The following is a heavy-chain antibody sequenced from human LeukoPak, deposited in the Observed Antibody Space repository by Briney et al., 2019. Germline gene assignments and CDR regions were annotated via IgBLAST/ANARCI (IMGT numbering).Heavy chain of an antibody. CDR1: GFTFSSYA. J-gene: IGHJ4*02. D-gene: IGHD2-21*01. V-gene: IGHV3-66*01. CDR2: IYSGGST. CDR3: ARASAYCGGDCYLPVY. Sequence: GGSLRLSCAASGFTFSSYAMHWVRQAPGKGLEWVSVIYSGGSTYYADSVKGRFTISRDNSKNTLYLQMNSLGAEDTAVYYCARASAYCGGDCYLPVYWGQGTLVTVSS.